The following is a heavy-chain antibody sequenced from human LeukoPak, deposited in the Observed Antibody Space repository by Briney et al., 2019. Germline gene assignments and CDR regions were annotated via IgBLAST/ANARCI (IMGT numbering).Heavy chain of an antibody. CDR2: ISAYNGNT. D-gene: IGHD3-22*01. CDR3: AREYYDYYEGFDY. Sequence: ASVKVSCKASGYTFTSYDISWLRQAPGQGLEWMGRISAYNGNTNYAQKLQGRVTMTTDTSTRTAYMELRSLRSDDTAVYFCAREYYDYYEGFDYWGQGTLVTVSS. CDR1: GYTFTSYD. V-gene: IGHV1-18*01. J-gene: IGHJ4*02.